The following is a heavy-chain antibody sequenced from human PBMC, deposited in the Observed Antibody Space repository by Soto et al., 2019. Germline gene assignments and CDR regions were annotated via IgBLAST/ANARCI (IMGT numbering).Heavy chain of an antibody. CDR1: GGTFSSYA. V-gene: IGHV1-69*13. CDR3: ARDDVVTTVTSYYYSGMDV. D-gene: IGHD4-17*01. Sequence: SVKVSCKASGGTFSSYAISGVRQAPGQGLEWMGGIIPIFGTANYAQKFQGRVTITADESTSTDYMELSSLRSEHTAVYYCARDDVVTTVTSYYYSGMDVWGQGRKVTVSS. CDR2: IIPIFGTA. J-gene: IGHJ6*02.